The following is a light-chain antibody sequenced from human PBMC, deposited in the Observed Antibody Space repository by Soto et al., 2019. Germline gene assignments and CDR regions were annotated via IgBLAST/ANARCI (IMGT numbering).Light chain of an antibody. V-gene: IGKV3D-20*02. CDR3: QQRSNLWT. CDR1: QSISKNY. Sequence: IMLTQSPCTLSLSPGERATLSCGASQSISKNYLAWYQQTPGQAPSLLIYGASSRATGIPDRFSGSGSATDFTLTISSLEPEDFAVYYCQQRSNLWTFGQGTKVDIK. J-gene: IGKJ1*01. CDR2: GAS.